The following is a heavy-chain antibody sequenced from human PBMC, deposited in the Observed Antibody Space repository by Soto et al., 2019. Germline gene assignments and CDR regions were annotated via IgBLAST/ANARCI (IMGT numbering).Heavy chain of an antibody. V-gene: IGHV2-5*02. Sequence: QITLKESGPTLVKPTQTLTLTCTFSGFSLSTSGVGVGWIRQPPGKALEWLALIYWDDDKRYSPSLKSRLTITKDTSKNQVVLTMTNMDPVDTATYYCAHYHYYDILTGYDYWGQGTLVTASS. CDR1: GFSLSTSGVG. CDR3: AHYHYYDILTGYDY. D-gene: IGHD3-9*01. J-gene: IGHJ4*02. CDR2: IYWDDDK.